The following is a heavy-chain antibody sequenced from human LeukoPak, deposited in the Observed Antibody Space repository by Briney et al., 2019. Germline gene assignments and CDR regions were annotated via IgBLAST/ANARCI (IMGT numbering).Heavy chain of an antibody. J-gene: IGHJ4*02. CDR3: TKEDYGNYVSPH. Sequence: PGGSLRLSCAASGFTFSSYSMNWVRQAPGKGLEWVGRIKRKSDGGATDYAAPVKGRFTISRDDSKNTLYLQVNSLKTEDTALYYCTKEDYGNYVSPHWGQGTLVTVSS. D-gene: IGHD4-11*01. CDR1: GFTFSSYS. V-gene: IGHV3-15*01. CDR2: IKRKSDGGAT.